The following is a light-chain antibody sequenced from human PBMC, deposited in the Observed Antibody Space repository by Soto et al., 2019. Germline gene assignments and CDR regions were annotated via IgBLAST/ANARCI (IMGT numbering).Light chain of an antibody. V-gene: IGLV2-14*01. CDR3: SSFTSSSTWV. J-gene: IGLJ3*02. Sequence: QSALTQPASVSGSPGQSITISCTGTSSDVGGYNYVSWFQQYPGKAPKLMIYEVSNRPSGVSVRFSGSKSGNTASLTISGXXXXXXXXXYCSSFTSSSTWVFGGGTKLTV. CDR2: EVS. CDR1: SSDVGGYNY.